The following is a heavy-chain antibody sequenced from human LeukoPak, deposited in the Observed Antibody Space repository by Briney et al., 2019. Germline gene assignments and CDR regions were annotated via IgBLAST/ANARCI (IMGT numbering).Heavy chain of an antibody. Sequence: PGGSLRLSCAASAFTFSSYWMSWVRQAPGKGLEWVSTIKQDGSEKYYVDSVKGRFTISRDNAKNSLYLQMNSLRAEDTAVYYCARGSTTVTPRNFDYWGQGTLVTVSS. J-gene: IGHJ4*02. D-gene: IGHD4-11*01. V-gene: IGHV3-7*05. CDR1: AFTFSSYW. CDR3: ARGSTTVTPRNFDY. CDR2: IKQDGSEK.